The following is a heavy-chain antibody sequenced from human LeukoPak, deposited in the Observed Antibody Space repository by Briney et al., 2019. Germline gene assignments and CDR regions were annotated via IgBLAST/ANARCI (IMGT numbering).Heavy chain of an antibody. V-gene: IGHV3-74*01. J-gene: IGHJ4*02. CDR2: TSADGTST. Sequence: GGSLRLSCAASGFTFSTYWMNWVRQAPGKGLIWVSRTSADGTSTLYADSVKGRLTISRDNAKNTLYLQMNSLRAEDTAVYYCAREADTVVTPDYWGQGTLVTVSS. CDR1: GFTFSTYW. D-gene: IGHD4-23*01. CDR3: AREADTVVTPDY.